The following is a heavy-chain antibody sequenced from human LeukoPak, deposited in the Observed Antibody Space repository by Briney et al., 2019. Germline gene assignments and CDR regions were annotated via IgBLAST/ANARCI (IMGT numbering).Heavy chain of an antibody. J-gene: IGHJ3*02. CDR2: IYTSGST. CDR1: GGSINSGSYY. D-gene: IGHD6-13*01. CDR3: ARGGSNYAFDI. Sequence: SETLSLTCTVSGGSINSGSYYWSCSRQPAGKGLEWIGHIYTSGSTNYNPSLKSRVTISGDTSKNQFSLKLSSVTAADTAVYYCARGGSNYAFDIWGQGTMVTVSS. V-gene: IGHV4-61*09.